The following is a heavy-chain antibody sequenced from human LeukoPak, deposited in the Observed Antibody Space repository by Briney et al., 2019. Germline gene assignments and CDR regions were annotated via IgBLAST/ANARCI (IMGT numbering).Heavy chain of an antibody. CDR3: ARGPTAYYGSGSSDY. J-gene: IGHJ4*02. D-gene: IGHD3-10*01. CDR2: ISAYNGNT. CDR1: GGTFSSYA. V-gene: IGHV1-18*01. Sequence: ASVKVSCKASGGTFSSYAISWVRQAPGQGLEWMGWISAYNGNTNYAQKLQGRVTMTTDTSTSTAYMELRSLRSDDTAVYYCARGPTAYYGSGSSDYWGQGTLVTVSS.